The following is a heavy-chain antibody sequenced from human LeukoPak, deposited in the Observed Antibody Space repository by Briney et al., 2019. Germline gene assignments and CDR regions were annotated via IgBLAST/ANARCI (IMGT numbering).Heavy chain of an antibody. CDR2: ISYDGSNK. Sequence: GGSLRLPCAASGFTFSSYAMHWVRQAPGKGLEWVAVISYDGSNKYYADSVKGRFTISRDNSKNTLYLQMNSLRAEDTAVYYCAKFFTGEYVRAFDVWGQGTMVTVSS. J-gene: IGHJ3*01. CDR3: AKFFTGEYVRAFDV. V-gene: IGHV3-30*18. D-gene: IGHD3-10*02. CDR1: GFTFSSYA.